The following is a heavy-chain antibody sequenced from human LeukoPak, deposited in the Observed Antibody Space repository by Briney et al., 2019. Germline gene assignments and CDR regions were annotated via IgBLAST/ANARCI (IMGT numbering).Heavy chain of an antibody. CDR3: ARLWFGELFIDY. CDR1: GYSFTSYG. D-gene: IGHD3-10*01. CDR2: ISAYNGNT. V-gene: IGHV1-18*01. Sequence: ASVKVSCRASGYSFTSYGISWARQAPGRGLEWMGWISAYNGNTNYAQKLQGRVTMTTDTSTSTAYMELRSLRSDDTAVYYCARLWFGELFIDYWGQGTLVTVSS. J-gene: IGHJ4*02.